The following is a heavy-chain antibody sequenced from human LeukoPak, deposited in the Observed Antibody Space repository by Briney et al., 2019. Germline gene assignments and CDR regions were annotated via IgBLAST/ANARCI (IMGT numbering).Heavy chain of an antibody. J-gene: IGHJ4*02. D-gene: IGHD6-13*01. CDR1: GGSISSYY. CDR3: AKMGPAAAGIKD. V-gene: IGHV4-59*01. Sequence: SETLSLTCTVSGGSISSYYWSWIRQPPGKGLEWIGYIYYSGSTNYNPSLKSRVTISVDTSKNQFSLKLSSVTAADTAVYYCAKMGPAAAGIKDWGQGTLVTVSS. CDR2: IYYSGST.